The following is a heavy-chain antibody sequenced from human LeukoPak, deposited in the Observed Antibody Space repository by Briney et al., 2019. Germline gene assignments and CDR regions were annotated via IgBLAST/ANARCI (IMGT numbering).Heavy chain of an antibody. V-gene: IGHV1-58*01. Sequence: ASVKVSCKGSALTFSNSAVQWVRQGRGQRLKWIGWIVVGSGDTNYAQRFQERVTITRDMSTNTAYMELSSLSSEDTAVYYCAAGYCTSISCYAAGVWGQGTTVIVSS. D-gene: IGHD2-2*01. CDR3: AAGYCTSISCYAAGV. J-gene: IGHJ6*02. CDR2: IVVGSGDT. CDR1: ALTFSNSA.